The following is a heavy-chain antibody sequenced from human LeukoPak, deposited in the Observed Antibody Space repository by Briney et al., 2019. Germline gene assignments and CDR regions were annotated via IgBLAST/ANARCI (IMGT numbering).Heavy chain of an antibody. J-gene: IGHJ4*01. CDR3: ASEGIAVAGFDY. D-gene: IGHD6-19*01. CDR1: GFVVSSSY. CDR2: LHAGGNT. Sequence: PGGSLRLSCAASGFVVSSSYMSWVRQTPVKGLEWLSALHAGGNTFFADSVKGRFTISRDNSKNTLYLQMNSLRAEDTAVYYCASEGIAVAGFDYWGQEPWSPSPQ. V-gene: IGHV3-53*01.